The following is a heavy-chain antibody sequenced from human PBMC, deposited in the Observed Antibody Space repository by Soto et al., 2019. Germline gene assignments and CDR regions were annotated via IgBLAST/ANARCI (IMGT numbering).Heavy chain of an antibody. Sequence: QITLKESGPTLVKPTQTLTLTCTFSGFSLSTSGVGVGCIRQPPGKALEWLALIYWDDDKRYSPSLKSRLTITKDTSKNQVVLTMTNMDPVDTATYYCAHRQCSWAPFDYWGQGTLVTVSS. D-gene: IGHD6-13*01. V-gene: IGHV2-5*02. J-gene: IGHJ4*02. CDR2: IYWDDDK. CDR3: AHRQCSWAPFDY. CDR1: GFSLSTSGVG.